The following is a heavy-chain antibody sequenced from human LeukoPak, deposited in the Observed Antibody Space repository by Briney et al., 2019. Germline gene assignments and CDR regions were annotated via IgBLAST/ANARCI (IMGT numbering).Heavy chain of an antibody. CDR3: ARHEGGSYPLDY. Sequence: SETLSPTCTVSGGSISSYYWSWIRQPPGKGLEWIGYIYYSGSTNYNPSLKSRVTISVDTSKNQFSLKLSSVTAADTAVYYCARHEGGSYPLDYWGQGTLVTVSS. J-gene: IGHJ4*02. D-gene: IGHD1-26*01. CDR2: IYYSGST. CDR1: GGSISSYY. V-gene: IGHV4-59*08.